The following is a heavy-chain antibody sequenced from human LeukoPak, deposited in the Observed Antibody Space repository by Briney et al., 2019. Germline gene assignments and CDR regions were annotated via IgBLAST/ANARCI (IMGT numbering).Heavy chain of an antibody. CDR1: SGSINSKDYY. J-gene: IGHJ5*01. CDR2: IYHTGAT. CDR3: APRHPVLVVDARYNWFDS. Sequence: SEILSLTCTVSSGSINSKDYYWGWIRQPPGKGLEWIGDIYHTGATYYNPSLKSRVTMAVDTSKNQFSLTVTSVTAADTAVYFCAPRHPVLVVDARYNWFDSWGPGNLVTVSS. V-gene: IGHV4-39*01. D-gene: IGHD2-2*01.